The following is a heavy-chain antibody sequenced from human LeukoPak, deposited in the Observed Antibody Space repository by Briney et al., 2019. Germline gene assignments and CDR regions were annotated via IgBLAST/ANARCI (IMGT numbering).Heavy chain of an antibody. CDR2: IRYDGSNE. D-gene: IGHD3-22*01. CDR1: GFTFSGYG. V-gene: IGHV3-30*02. J-gene: IGHJ4*02. CDR3: AKDAAYYYDSSGYYYFDY. Sequence: GGSLRLSCAASGFTFSGYGMHWVRQAPGKGLEWVAFIRYDGSNEYYADSVKGRFTISRDKSKNTLSLQMNGLRVEDTAVYYCAKDAAYYYDSSGYYYFDYWGQGTLVTVSS.